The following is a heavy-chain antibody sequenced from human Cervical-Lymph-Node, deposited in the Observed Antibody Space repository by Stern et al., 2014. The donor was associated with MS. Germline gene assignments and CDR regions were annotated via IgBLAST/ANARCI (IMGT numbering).Heavy chain of an antibody. CDR2: IYPYDSDT. J-gene: IGHJ4*02. Sequence: EMQLVESGAEVKKPGESLKISCKLSGYSFTIYYIAWVRQMPGKDLEWMGVIYPYDSDTTYSPSFQGQVTISADKSITTAYLQWSSLRASDTAMYYCARHVQGFDYWGQGTLVTVSS. CDR3: ARHVQGFDY. CDR1: GYSFTIYY. V-gene: IGHV5-51*01.